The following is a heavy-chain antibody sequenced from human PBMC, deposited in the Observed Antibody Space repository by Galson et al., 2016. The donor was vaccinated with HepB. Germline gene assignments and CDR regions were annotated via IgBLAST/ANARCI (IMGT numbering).Heavy chain of an antibody. CDR3: AKGTQPWCSGVTCYPFDY. J-gene: IGHJ4*02. Sequence: LRLSCAASGFTFATYAMTWVRQAPGKGLECVSVITNSGDNAAYTDSVKGRFTISRDNSKNTLHLQINSLRAEDTAVYYCAKGTQPWCSGVTCYPFDYWGQGTLVT. D-gene: IGHD2-15*01. CDR1: GFTFATYA. V-gene: IGHV3-23*01. CDR2: ITNSGDNA.